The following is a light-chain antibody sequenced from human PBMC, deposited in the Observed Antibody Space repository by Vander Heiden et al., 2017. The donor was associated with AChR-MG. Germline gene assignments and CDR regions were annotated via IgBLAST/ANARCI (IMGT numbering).Light chain of an antibody. CDR1: NIGSKS. J-gene: IGLJ3*02. CDR3: QVWDNSSDHRV. Sequence: SSVLTQPPSVSVAPGKTARITCGGNNIGSKSVHWYQQKPGQAPVLVVYDDSDRPSGIPERFSGSNSGNTATLTISRVEAGDEADYYCQVWDNSSDHRVFGGGTKLTVL. CDR2: DDS. V-gene: IGLV3-21*03.